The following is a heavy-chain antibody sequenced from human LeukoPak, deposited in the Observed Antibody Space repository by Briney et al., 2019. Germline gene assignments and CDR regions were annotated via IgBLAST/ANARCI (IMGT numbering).Heavy chain of an antibody. CDR1: GFTFSTYS. D-gene: IGHD3-9*01. CDR2: ISSSTSYI. V-gene: IGHV3-21*01. Sequence: GGSLRLSCAASGFTFSTYSMNWVHQAPGKGLEWVSSISSSTSYIYYADSVKGRFTISRDNAKNSLYLQMNSLRAEDTAVYYCARGGEYDILTGYYTAFDIWGQGTMVTVSS. CDR3: ARGGEYDILTGYYTAFDI. J-gene: IGHJ3*02.